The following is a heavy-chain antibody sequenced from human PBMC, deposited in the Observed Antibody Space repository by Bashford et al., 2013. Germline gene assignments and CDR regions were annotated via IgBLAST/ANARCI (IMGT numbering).Heavy chain of an antibody. Sequence: SGGSLRLSCAASGFTFSSYAMSWVRQAPGKGLEWVSAISGSGGSTYYADSVKGRFTISRDNSKNTLYLQMNSLRAEDTAVYYCAKGGKWELLPYAIDYWGQGTLVTVSS. D-gene: IGHD1-26*01. CDR2: ISGSGGST. V-gene: IGHV3-23*01. J-gene: IGHJ4*02. CDR3: AKGGKWELLPYAIDY. CDR1: GFTFSSYA.